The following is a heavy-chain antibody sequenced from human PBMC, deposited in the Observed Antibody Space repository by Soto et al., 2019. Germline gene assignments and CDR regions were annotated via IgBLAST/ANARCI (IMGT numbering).Heavy chain of an antibody. CDR2: ISYDGSNK. Sequence: QVQLVESGGGVVQPGRSLRLSCAASGFTFSSYAMHWVRQAPGKGLEWVAVISYDGSNKYYADSVKGRFTISRDNSKNTVYLQMNSLRAEDTAVDYCARESRFLEWLLSLYYYGMDVWGQGTTVTVSS. CDR1: GFTFSSYA. J-gene: IGHJ6*02. CDR3: ARESRFLEWLLSLYYYGMDV. D-gene: IGHD3-3*01. V-gene: IGHV3-30-3*01.